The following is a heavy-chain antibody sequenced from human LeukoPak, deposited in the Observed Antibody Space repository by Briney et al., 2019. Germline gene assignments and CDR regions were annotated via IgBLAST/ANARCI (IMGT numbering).Heavy chain of an antibody. CDR2: IIPILGIP. Sequence: RIIPILGIPNYAQKFQGRVTITADKSTTTAYMELSSLRFEDTAVYYCASYFGPYFYYGMDVWGQGTTVTVS. J-gene: IGHJ6*02. D-gene: IGHD3-10*01. CDR3: ASYFGPYFYYGMDV. V-gene: IGHV1-69*02.